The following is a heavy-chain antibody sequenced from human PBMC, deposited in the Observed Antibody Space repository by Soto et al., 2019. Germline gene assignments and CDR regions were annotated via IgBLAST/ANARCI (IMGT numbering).Heavy chain of an antibody. V-gene: IGHV4-59*01. D-gene: IGHD3-22*01. CDR1: GGSISSYY. Sequence: NPSETLSLTCTVSGGSISSYYWSWIRQPPGKGLEWIGYIYYSGSTNYNPSLKSRVTISVDTSKNQFSLKLSSVAAADTAVYYCARVTYYYDSSGYSTDAFDIWGQGTMVTVSS. J-gene: IGHJ3*02. CDR3: ARVTYYYDSSGYSTDAFDI. CDR2: IYYSGST.